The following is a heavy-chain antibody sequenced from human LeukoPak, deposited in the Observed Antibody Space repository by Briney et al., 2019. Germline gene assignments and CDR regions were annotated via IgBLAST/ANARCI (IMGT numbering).Heavy chain of an antibody. J-gene: IGHJ4*02. CDR3: TRESSIVGAINY. Sequence: SETLSLTCTVSGASISSGSYYWSWIRQPAGEGLEWIGRINTSGSTNNNPSLKSRVTISVDTSKSQFSLKLSSVTAADTAVYYCTRESSIVGAINYWGQRTLVTVSS. D-gene: IGHD1-26*01. CDR1: GASISSGSYY. V-gene: IGHV4-61*02. CDR2: INTSGST.